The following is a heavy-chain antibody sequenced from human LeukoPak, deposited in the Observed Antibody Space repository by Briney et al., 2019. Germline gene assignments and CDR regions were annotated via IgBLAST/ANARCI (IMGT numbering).Heavy chain of an antibody. CDR3: ARDRGGATSGPAFDI. J-gene: IGHJ3*02. CDR1: GRTFSSYA. D-gene: IGHD1-26*01. CDR2: SSSNGGST. V-gene: IGHV3-64*01. Sequence: GGSLRLLCAASGRTFSSYAMHWVRQAPGKGLEYVSASSSNGGSTYYANSVKGRFTISRDNSKNTLYLQMGSLRAEDMAVYYCARDRGGATSGPAFDIWGQGTMVTVSS.